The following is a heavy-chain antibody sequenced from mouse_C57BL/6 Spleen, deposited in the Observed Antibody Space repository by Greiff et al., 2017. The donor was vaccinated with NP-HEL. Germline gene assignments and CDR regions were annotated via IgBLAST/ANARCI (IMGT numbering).Heavy chain of an antibody. CDR1: GYTFTSYW. CDR3: AGNRRRVATYLVC. J-gene: IGHJ2*03. CDR2: INPTNGRT. V-gene: IGHV1S81*02. D-gene: IGHD1-1*01. Sequence: QVQLQQPGAELVKPGASVKMSCKASGYTFTSYWMHWVKQRPGQGLEWFGEINPTNGRTYYNEKFKSKATLTADKSSSTAYMLLSGPTFEDSDIYYCAGNRRRVATYLVCWGRGTSLRDSS.